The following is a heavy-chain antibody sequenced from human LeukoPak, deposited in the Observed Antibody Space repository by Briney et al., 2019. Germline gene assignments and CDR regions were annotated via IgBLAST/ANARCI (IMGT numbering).Heavy chain of an antibody. J-gene: IGHJ6*02. CDR3: ARAYCGGDCFRGNYYYYGMDV. CDR1: GYTFSGYY. V-gene: IGHV1-2*02. Sequence: GASVKVSCKAFGYTFSGYYIHWVRQAPGQGLEWMGWINPNSGGTNYAQKFQGRVTMTRDTSISTAYMELSRLRSDDTAVYYCARAYCGGDCFRGNYYYYGMDVRGQGTTVTVSS. D-gene: IGHD2-21*02. CDR2: INPNSGGT.